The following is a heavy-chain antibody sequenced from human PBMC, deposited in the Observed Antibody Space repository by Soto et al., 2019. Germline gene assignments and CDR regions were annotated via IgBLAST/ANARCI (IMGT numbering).Heavy chain of an antibody. J-gene: IGHJ6*02. D-gene: IGHD3-3*01. Sequence: PGGSLRLSCAASGFTFSSYSMNWVRQAPGKGLEWVSYISSSSSTIYYADSVKGRLTISRDNAKNSLYLQMNSLRDEDTAVYYCARDYDFWSGHYFSRPYGMDVWGQGTTVTVSS. CDR2: ISSSSSTI. V-gene: IGHV3-48*02. CDR3: ARDYDFWSGHYFSRPYGMDV. CDR1: GFTFSSYS.